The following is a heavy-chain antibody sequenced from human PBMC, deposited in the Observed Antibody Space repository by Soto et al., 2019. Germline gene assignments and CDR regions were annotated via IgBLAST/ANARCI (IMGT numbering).Heavy chain of an antibody. CDR3: ARGGGPYVWFNEF. J-gene: IGHJ4*02. CDR1: GGLFSSFA. V-gene: IGHV1-69*13. CDR2: IIPVFGTT. Sequence: SVKVSCKDSGGLFSSFAISWVRQAPGQGLEWMGGIIPVFGTTNYAQKFQDRVTITADESTNTAYMELSSLRSDDTAMYYCARGGGPYVWFNEFWGQGTQVTVSS. D-gene: IGHD3-16*01.